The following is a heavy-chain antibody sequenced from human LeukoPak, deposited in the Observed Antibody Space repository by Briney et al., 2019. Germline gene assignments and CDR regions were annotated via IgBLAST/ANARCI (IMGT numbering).Heavy chain of an antibody. Sequence: GASVKVSCKASGYTFTSYDINWVRQATGQGLEWMGWMNPNSGNTGYAQKFQGRVTITADESTSTAYMELSSLRSEDTAVYYCAGSPEGIVPAALWYFDLWGRGTLVTVSS. CDR2: MNPNSGNT. J-gene: IGHJ2*01. CDR1: GYTFTSYD. V-gene: IGHV1-8*03. D-gene: IGHD2-2*01. CDR3: AGSPEGIVPAALWYFDL.